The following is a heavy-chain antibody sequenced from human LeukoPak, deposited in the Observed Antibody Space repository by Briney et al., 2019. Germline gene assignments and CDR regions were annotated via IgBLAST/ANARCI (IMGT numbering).Heavy chain of an antibody. J-gene: IGHJ4*02. V-gene: IGHV3-48*04. CDR3: AREVRGNLDY. CDR2: ISSSSSTI. CDR1: GFTFSSYS. Sequence: PGGSLRLSCAASGFTFSSYSMNWVRQAPGKGLEWVSYISSSSSTIYYADSVKGRFTISRDNAKNSLYLQMNSLRSEDTAVYYCAREVRGNLDYWGQGTLVTVSS. D-gene: IGHD2-15*01.